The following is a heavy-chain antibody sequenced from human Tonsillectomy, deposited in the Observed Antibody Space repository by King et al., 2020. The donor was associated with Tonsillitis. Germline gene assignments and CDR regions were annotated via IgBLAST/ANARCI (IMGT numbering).Heavy chain of an antibody. V-gene: IGHV2-5*01. CDR3: APIPYLRRSRFGPRYWFDP. J-gene: IGHJ5*02. CDR1: GFSLSTSGVG. Sequence: TLKESGPTLVKPTQTLTLTCTFSGFSLSTSGVGVGWIRQPPGKALEWLALIYWNDDKRYSPSLKSRLTITKDTSRNQVVLIMTNMDPVDTATYYCAPIPYLRRSRFGPRYWFDPWGQGTLVTVSS. D-gene: IGHD3-16*01. CDR2: IYWNDDK.